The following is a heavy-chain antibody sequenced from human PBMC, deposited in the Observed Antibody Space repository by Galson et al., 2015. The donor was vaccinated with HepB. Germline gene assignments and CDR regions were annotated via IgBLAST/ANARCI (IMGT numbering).Heavy chain of an antibody. CDR1: GFTFSSYA. CDR2: ISGSGGST. J-gene: IGHJ3*02. Sequence: SLRLSCAASGFTFSSYAMSWVRQAPGKGLEWVSAISGSGGSTYYADSVKGRFTISRDNSKNTLYLQMNSLRAEDTAVYYCVGDCGGDCYQDAFDIWGQGTMVTVSS. CDR3: VGDCGGDCYQDAFDI. D-gene: IGHD2-21*02. V-gene: IGHV3-23*01.